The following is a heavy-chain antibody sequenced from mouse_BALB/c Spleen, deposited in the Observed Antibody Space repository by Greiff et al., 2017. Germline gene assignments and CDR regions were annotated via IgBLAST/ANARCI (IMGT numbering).Heavy chain of an antibody. CDR3: ARRSSSYFDY. CDR1: GFTFSSYY. Sequence: EVQLVESGGGLVKLGGSLKLSCAASGFTFSSYYMSWVRQTPEKRLELVAAINSNGGSTYYPDTVKGRFTISRDNAKNTLYLQMSSLKSEDTALYYCARRSSSYFDYWGQGTTLTVSS. J-gene: IGHJ2*01. V-gene: IGHV5-6-2*01. CDR2: INSNGGST. D-gene: IGHD1-1*01.